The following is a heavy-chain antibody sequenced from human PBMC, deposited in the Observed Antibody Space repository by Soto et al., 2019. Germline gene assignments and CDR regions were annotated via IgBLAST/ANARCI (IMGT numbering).Heavy chain of an antibody. CDR1: GGTFSNYA. D-gene: IGHD3-10*01. Sequence: SVKISCKASGGTFSNYASSWVRQARGQGLEWMGGIIPMFGTTTYAQKVQGRVTVLADKSTTTAYMELSSLRFEDTAVYFCATHQPRSFYHSGRQYALSHDHGMDAGGRGT. CDR3: ATHQPRSFYHSGRQYALSHDHGMDA. J-gene: IGHJ6*01. CDR2: IIPMFGTT. V-gene: IGHV1-69*06.